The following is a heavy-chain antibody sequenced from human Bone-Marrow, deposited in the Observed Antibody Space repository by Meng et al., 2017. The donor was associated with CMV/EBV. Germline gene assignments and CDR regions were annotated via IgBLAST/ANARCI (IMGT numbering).Heavy chain of an antibody. CDR3: TTDLQYNDFWSGYGLGYFQF. J-gene: IGHJ1*01. CDR1: GFSFSNAW. D-gene: IGHD3-3*01. Sequence: GGSLRLSCAASGFSFSNAWMSWVRQAPGKGLEWVGRIKSKTDGGTTDYAAPVKGRFTISSENSKDTLYLQMNSLKTEDTGVYYCTTDLQYNDFWSGYGLGYFQFWGRSTLVTVSS. CDR2: IKSKTDGGTT. V-gene: IGHV3-15*01.